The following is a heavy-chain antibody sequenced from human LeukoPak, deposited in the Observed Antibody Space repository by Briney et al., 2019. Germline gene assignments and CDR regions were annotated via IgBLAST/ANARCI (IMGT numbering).Heavy chain of an antibody. D-gene: IGHD6-13*01. V-gene: IGHV3-53*01. J-gene: IGHJ4*02. Sequence: GGSLRLSCAASGLTVSSNYMSWVRQAPGKGLEWVSVIYSGGSTYYADSVKGRFTISRDNSKNTLYLQMNSLRAEDTAVYYCARDEYSSTWYGEYWGQGTLVTVSS. CDR3: ARDEYSSTWYGEY. CDR1: GLTVSSNY. CDR2: IYSGGST.